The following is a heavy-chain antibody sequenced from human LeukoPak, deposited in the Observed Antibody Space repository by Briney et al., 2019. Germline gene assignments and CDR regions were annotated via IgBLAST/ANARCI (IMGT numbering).Heavy chain of an antibody. CDR2: MHYDRRTK. CDR1: GFIFSDYD. Sequence: GGSLRLSCAASGFIFSDYDMHWVRQAPGKGLEWVAFMHYDRRTKYYADSVKGRFTISRDNAKNSLYLQMNSLRAEDTAVYYCAKDRERWLQSGLDYWGQGTLVTVSS. V-gene: IGHV3-30*02. J-gene: IGHJ4*02. CDR3: AKDRERWLQSGLDY. D-gene: IGHD5-24*01.